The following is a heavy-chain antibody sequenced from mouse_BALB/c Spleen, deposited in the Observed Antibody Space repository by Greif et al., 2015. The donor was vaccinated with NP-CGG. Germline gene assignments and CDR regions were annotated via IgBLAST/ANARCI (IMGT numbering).Heavy chain of an antibody. V-gene: IGHV1-7*01. CDR2: INPSTGYT. Sequence: QVQLKESGAELAKPGASVKMSCKASGYTFTSYWMHWVKQRPGQGLEWIGYINPSTGYTEYNQRFKDKATLTADKSSSTAYMQLSSLTSEDSAVYYCAIYDSYYFDYWGQGTTLTVSS. J-gene: IGHJ2*01. CDR1: GYTFTSYW. D-gene: IGHD2-3*01. CDR3: AIYDSYYFDY.